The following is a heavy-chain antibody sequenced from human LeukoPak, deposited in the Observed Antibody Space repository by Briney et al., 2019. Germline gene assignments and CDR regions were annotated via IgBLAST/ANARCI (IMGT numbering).Heavy chain of an antibody. V-gene: IGHV1-46*01. Sequence: ASVKVSCKASGYTFTSYYMHWVRQAPGQGLEWMGIINPSGGSTSYAQKFQGRVTMTRDTSTSTVYMELSSLRSEDTAVYYCAREGIQGPSDHYDSSGDAFDIWGQGTMVTVSS. J-gene: IGHJ3*02. D-gene: IGHD3-22*01. CDR1: GYTFTSYY. CDR3: AREGIQGPSDHYDSSGDAFDI. CDR2: INPSGGST.